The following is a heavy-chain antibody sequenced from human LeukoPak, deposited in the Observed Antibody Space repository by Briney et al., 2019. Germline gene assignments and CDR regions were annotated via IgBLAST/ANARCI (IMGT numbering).Heavy chain of an antibody. V-gene: IGHV4-59*01. J-gene: IGHJ6*03. CDR2: IYYRGST. Sequence: SETLSLTCTVSGGSISSYYWSWIRQPPGKGLECIGYIYYRGSTNYNPSLKSRVTMSVDRSKNQFSLKLRSVTAADTSVYYCARASPRGDHMDVWGKGTTVTVSS. CDR1: GGSISSYY. D-gene: IGHD2-21*02. CDR3: ARASPRGDHMDV.